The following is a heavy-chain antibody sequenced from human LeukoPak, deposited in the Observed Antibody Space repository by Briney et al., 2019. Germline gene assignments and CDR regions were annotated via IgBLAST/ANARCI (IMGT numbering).Heavy chain of an antibody. V-gene: IGHV4-59*08. Sequence: SETLPLTCAVSGGSIRSYYWSWIRQPAGKGLEWTGYIYYSGSTYYNPSLKSRVTISVDTSKNQFSLKLSSVTAADTAIYYCARHYIAAGGGDAFDIWGQGTMVIVSS. J-gene: IGHJ3*02. CDR3: ARHYIAAGGGDAFDI. D-gene: IGHD6-13*01. CDR1: GGSIRSYY. CDR2: IYYSGST.